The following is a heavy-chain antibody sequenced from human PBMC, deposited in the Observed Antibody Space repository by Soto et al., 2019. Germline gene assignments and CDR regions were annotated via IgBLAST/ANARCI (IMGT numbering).Heavy chain of an antibody. Sequence: SETLSLTCTVSGGSISSSSYYWGWIRQPPGKGLEWIGSIYYSGSTYYNPSLKSRVTISVDTSKNQFSLKLSSVTAAGTAVYYCARVGSSSWFQFDPWGQGTLVTVSS. V-gene: IGHV4-39*01. CDR3: ARVGSSSWFQFDP. J-gene: IGHJ5*02. CDR1: GGSISSSSYY. CDR2: IYYSGST. D-gene: IGHD6-13*01.